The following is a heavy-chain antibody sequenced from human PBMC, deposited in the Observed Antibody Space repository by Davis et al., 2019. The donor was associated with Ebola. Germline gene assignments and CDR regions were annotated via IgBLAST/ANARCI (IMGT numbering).Heavy chain of an antibody. CDR2: IHYDEINK. J-gene: IGHJ5*01. CDR1: GFTFSNYG. Sequence: GGSLRLSCAASGFTFSNYGMHWVRQAPGKGLEWLAFIHYDEINKYYADSVKGRFTISRDNSKNTLYLQMNSLRAEDTALYHCARVNAVTGYSRFDSWGQGTLVTVSS. V-gene: IGHV3-30*02. D-gene: IGHD3-9*01. CDR3: ARVNAVTGYSRFDS.